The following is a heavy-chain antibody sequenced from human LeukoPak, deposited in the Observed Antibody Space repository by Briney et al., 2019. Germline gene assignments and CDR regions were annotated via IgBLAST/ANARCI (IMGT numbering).Heavy chain of an antibody. D-gene: IGHD6-19*01. V-gene: IGHV4-34*01. J-gene: IGHJ6*03. CDR1: GGSFSGYY. CDR3: ARLGSSWYGGAYYYYYMDV. Sequence: SETLSLTCAVYGGSFSGYYWSWIRQPPGKGLEWIGEINHSGSTNFNPSLKSRVTISVDTSKNQFSLKLNSVTAADTAVYYCARLGSSWYGGAYYYYYMDVWGKGTTVTVSS. CDR2: INHSGST.